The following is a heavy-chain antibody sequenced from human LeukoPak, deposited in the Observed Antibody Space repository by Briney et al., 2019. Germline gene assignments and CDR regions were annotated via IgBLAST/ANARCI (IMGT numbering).Heavy chain of an antibody. D-gene: IGHD3-22*01. CDR1: GYTFTSYA. CDR3: AGARNTYYYDSSGYGPTDY. CDR2: INTNTGNP. Sequence: ASVKVSCKASGYTFTSYAMNWVRQAPGQGLEWMGWINTNTGNPTYAQGFTGRFVFSLDTSVSTAYLQISSLKAEDTAVYYCAGARNTYYYDSSGYGPTDYWGQGTLVTVSS. J-gene: IGHJ4*02. V-gene: IGHV7-4-1*02.